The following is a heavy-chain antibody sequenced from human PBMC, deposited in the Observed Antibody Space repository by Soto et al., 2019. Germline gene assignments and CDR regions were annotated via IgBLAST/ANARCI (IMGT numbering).Heavy chain of an antibody. J-gene: IGHJ3*02. Sequence: PGGSLRLSCAASGFTFSSYSMNWVRQAPGKGLEWVSSISSSSYIYYADSVKGRFTISRDNAKNSLYLQMNSLRAEDTAVYYCARDLLWFGEFPRRNAFDIWGQGTMVTVSS. CDR1: GFTFSSYS. V-gene: IGHV3-21*01. CDR2: ISSSSYI. CDR3: ARDLLWFGEFPRRNAFDI. D-gene: IGHD3-10*01.